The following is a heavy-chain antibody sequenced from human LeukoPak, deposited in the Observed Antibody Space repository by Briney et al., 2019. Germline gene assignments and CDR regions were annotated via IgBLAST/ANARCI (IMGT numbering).Heavy chain of an antibody. D-gene: IGHD3-10*01. CDR2: IYTSGST. CDR3: ARVPGFGGTLYYYYGMDV. V-gene: IGHV4-4*07. Sequence: PSETLSLTCTVSGGSISSYYWSWIRQPAGQGLEWIGRIYTSGSTNYNPSLKSRVTMSVDTSKNQFSLKLSSVTAADTAVYYCARVPGFGGTLYYYYGMDVWGQGTTVTVSS. J-gene: IGHJ6*02. CDR1: GGSISSYY.